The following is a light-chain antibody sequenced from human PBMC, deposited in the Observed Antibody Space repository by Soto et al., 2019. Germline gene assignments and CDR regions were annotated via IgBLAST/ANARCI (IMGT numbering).Light chain of an antibody. J-gene: IGLJ1*01. CDR1: SSDVGGYNY. CDR2: DVS. Sequence: QSALTQPRSVSGFTGQSVTISCTGTSSDVGGYNYVSWYQQHPGKAPKLMIYDVSKRPSGVPDRFSGSKSGNTASLTISGLQAEDEADYYCCSYAGSYTYVFGTGTKVTVL. CDR3: CSYAGSYTYV. V-gene: IGLV2-11*01.